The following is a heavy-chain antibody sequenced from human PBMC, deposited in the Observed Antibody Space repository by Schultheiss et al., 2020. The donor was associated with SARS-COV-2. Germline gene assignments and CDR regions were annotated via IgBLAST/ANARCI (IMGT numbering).Heavy chain of an antibody. Sequence: SETLSLTCAVYGGSFSGYYWSWIRQPPGKGLEWIGEINHSGSTNYNPSLKSRVTISVDTSKNQFSLKLSSVTAADTAVYYCARGFTDYWGQGTLVTVSS. CDR2: INHSGST. CDR3: ARGFTDY. J-gene: IGHJ4*02. CDR1: GGSFSGYY. V-gene: IGHV4-34*01.